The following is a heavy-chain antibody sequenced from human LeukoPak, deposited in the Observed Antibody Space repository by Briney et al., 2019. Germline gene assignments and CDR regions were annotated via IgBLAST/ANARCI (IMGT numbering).Heavy chain of an antibody. CDR2: IKSDGSVT. Sequence: GGSLRLSCAASGFTFSSYWIHWVRQAPGKGLVWVSRIKSDGSVTSYADSVKGRFTISRDNVKSALYLQMNSLRAEDTAVYYCASGSSGSLTGYWGQGTLVTVSS. V-gene: IGHV3-74*01. CDR1: GFTFSSYW. J-gene: IGHJ4*02. D-gene: IGHD1-14*01. CDR3: ASGSSGSLTGY.